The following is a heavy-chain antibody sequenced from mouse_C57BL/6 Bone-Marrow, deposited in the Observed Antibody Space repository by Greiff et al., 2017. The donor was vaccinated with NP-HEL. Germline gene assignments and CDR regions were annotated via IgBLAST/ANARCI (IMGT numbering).Heavy chain of an antibody. D-gene: IGHD2-3*01. CDR3: ASGLYDGYWYFDV. CDR1: GYTFTSYW. Sequence: QVQLQQSGAELATPGASVTLSCKASGYTFTSYWMHWVKQRPGPGLEWIGYINPSSGYTKYNQKFKDQATLTADKSSSTAYMQLSSLTYEDSAVYDCASGLYDGYWYFDVWGTGTTVTVSS. J-gene: IGHJ1*03. V-gene: IGHV1-7*01. CDR2: INPSSGYT.